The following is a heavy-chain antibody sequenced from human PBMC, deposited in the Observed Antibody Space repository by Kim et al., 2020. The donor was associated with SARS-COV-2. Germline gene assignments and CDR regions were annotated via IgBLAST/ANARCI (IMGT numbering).Heavy chain of an antibody. CDR3: AKDGGQYYDFWSGLGGYYYYYGMDV. V-gene: IGHV3-23*03. CDR2: IYSGGSST. CDR1: GFTFSSYA. J-gene: IGHJ6*02. Sequence: GGSLRLSCAASGFTFSSYAMSWVRQAPGKGLEWVSVIYSGGSSTYYADSVKGRFTISRDNSKNTLYLQMNSLRAEDTAVYYCAKDGGQYYDFWSGLGGYYYYYGMDVWGQGTTVTVSS. D-gene: IGHD3-3*01.